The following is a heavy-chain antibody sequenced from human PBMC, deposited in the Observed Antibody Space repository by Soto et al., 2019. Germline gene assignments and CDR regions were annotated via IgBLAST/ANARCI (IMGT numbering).Heavy chain of an antibody. V-gene: IGHV3-74*01. J-gene: IGHJ4*02. D-gene: IGHD2-2*01. CDR2: INMDGTST. CDR3: ARRPRGLYHHDY. CDR1: GFTFSGDW. Sequence: GGSLRLSCVASGFTFSGDWMHWVRQAAGKGLVWVSRINMDGTSTNYADSVKGRFTISRDNAKNTLYLQMNSLRVDDTAVYYCARRPRGLYHHDYWGQGALVTVSS.